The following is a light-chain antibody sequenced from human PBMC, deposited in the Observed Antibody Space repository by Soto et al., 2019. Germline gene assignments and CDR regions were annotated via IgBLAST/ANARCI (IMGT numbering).Light chain of an antibody. CDR3: LQDYNYPWT. V-gene: IGKV1-6*01. CDR1: QGIRND. CDR2: SAS. J-gene: IGKJ1*01. Sequence: AIQMTQSPSSLSASVGDRVTISCRASQGIRNDLGWYQQTPGRAPKLLIYSASILQSGVPSRFSGSGSGTDFTLPIDNVQPEDLATYYCLQDYNYPWTFGQGTKVDIK.